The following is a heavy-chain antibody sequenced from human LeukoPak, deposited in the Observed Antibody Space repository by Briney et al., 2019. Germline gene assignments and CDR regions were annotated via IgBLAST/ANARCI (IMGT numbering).Heavy chain of an antibody. V-gene: IGHV3-7*01. D-gene: IGHD3-10*01. J-gene: IGHJ5*02. CDR1: GFTFSSYW. CDR3: ARDSFGGWFDP. CDR2: IKQDGSEK. Sequence: GGSLRLSCAASGFTFSSYWMSWVRQAPGKGLEWVANIKQDGSEKYYVDSVKGRLTISRDNAKNSLYLQMNSLRAEDTAVYYCARDSFGGWFDPWGQGTLVTVSS.